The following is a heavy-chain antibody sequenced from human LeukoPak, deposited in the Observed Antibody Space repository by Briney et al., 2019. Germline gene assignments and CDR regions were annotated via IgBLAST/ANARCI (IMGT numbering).Heavy chain of an antibody. CDR2: ISAYNGNT. J-gene: IGHJ4*02. V-gene: IGHV1-18*01. Sequence: ASVKVSCKASGYTFTSYGISWVRQAPGQGREWMGWISAYNGNTNYAQKLQGRVTMTTDTSTSTAYMELRSLRSDDTAVYYCARLINRGKGSQHLDYWGQGTLVTVSS. D-gene: IGHD3-10*01. CDR3: ARLINRGKGSQHLDY. CDR1: GYTFTSYG.